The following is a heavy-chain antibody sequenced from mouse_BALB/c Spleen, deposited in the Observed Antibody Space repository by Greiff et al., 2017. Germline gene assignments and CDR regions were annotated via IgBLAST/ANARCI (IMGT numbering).Heavy chain of an antibody. CDR2: IDPENGNT. CDR1: GFNIKDYY. Sequence: EVKLQESGAELVRPGALVKLSCKASGFNIKDYYMHWVKQRPEQGLEWIGWIDPENGNTIYDPKFQGKASITADTSSNTAYLQLSSLTSEDTAVYYCAISSFAYWGQGTLVTVSA. CDR3: AISSFAY. D-gene: IGHD6-2*01. J-gene: IGHJ3*01. V-gene: IGHV14-1*02.